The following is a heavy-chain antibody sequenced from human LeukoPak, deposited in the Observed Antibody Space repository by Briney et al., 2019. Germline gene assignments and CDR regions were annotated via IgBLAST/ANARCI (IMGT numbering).Heavy chain of an antibody. CDR3: ARRPTGSYYFDY. Sequence: GGSLRLSCVASGFTFSTYWMHWVRQAPGKRLEWVSGINWNGGSTGYANSVKGRFTISRDNAKNSLYLQMNSLRAEDTALYYCARRPTGSYYFDYWGQGTLVTASS. D-gene: IGHD1-1*01. CDR2: INWNGGST. J-gene: IGHJ4*02. V-gene: IGHV3-20*04. CDR1: GFTFSTYW.